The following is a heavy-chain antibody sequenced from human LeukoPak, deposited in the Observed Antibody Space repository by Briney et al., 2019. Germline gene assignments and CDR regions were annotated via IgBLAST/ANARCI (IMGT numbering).Heavy chain of an antibody. CDR1: GFSFSSYA. V-gene: IGHV3-23*01. J-gene: IGHJ4*02. D-gene: IGHD2-15*01. CDR2: ISGSGSGT. Sequence: GGSLRLSCAASGFSFSSYAMSWVRQAPGKGLEWVSAISGSGSGTYYADSVKGRFTISRDNSKNTLYLQMNSLRTEDTAVYYCAEDPRGIVVVGIAYDYWGQGTLVTVSS. CDR3: AEDPRGIVVVGIAYDY.